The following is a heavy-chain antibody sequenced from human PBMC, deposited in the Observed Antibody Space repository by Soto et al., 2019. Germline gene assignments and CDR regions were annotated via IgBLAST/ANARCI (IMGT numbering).Heavy chain of an antibody. CDR2: IYYSGST. D-gene: IGHD2-2*01. CDR3: SRASSTGDYYGMDV. CDR1: GGSISSGGYY. J-gene: IGHJ6*02. Sequence: SETLSLTCTVSGGSISSGGYYWSWIRQHPGKGLEWVGYIYYSGSTYYNPSLKSRVTMSVDTSKNQFSLKLSSVTAADTAVYYCSRASSTGDYYGMDVWGQGTTVTVSS. V-gene: IGHV4-31*03.